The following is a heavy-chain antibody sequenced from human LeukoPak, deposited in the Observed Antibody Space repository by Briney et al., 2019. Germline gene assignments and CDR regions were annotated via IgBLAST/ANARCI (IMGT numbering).Heavy chain of an antibody. D-gene: IGHD1-26*01. Sequence: GGSLRLSCAASGFSFSSYNMNWVRQAPGKGLEWVSAIGASGGSTYYADSVKGRFTLSRDSSKNTLYLQMNSPRVDDTAVYYCAKRAGSYIGFDFWGQGTLVTVSS. CDR3: AKRAGSYIGFDF. V-gene: IGHV3-23*01. CDR1: GFSFSSYN. J-gene: IGHJ4*02. CDR2: IGASGGST.